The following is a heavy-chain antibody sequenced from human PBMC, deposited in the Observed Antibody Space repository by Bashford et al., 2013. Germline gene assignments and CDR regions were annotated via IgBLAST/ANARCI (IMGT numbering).Heavy chain of an antibody. J-gene: IGHJ3*02. Sequence: VRRLEGGLSWVSYISSRSSTTYYADSVKGRFTISRDNAKNSLYLQMNSLRAEDTAMYYCARVIAARRDDAFDIWGQGTMVTVSS. D-gene: IGHD6-6*01. CDR3: ARVIAARRDDAFDI. V-gene: IGHV3-48*01. CDR2: ISSRSSTT.